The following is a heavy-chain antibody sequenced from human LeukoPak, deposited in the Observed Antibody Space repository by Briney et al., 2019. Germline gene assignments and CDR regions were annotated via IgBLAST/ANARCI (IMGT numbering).Heavy chain of an antibody. D-gene: IGHD2-2*01. V-gene: IGHV1-18*01. Sequence: GASVKVSCKISDYTFISDGFTWVRQAPGKGLEWMGWINAYNGNKNYAPKFHGRVTLTTDTSTNTAYMELRRLRSDDTAVYYCASHPVKEYPSYSRWGQGTLVTVSS. J-gene: IGHJ4*02. CDR3: ASHPVKEYPSYSR. CDR1: DYTFISDG. CDR2: INAYNGNK.